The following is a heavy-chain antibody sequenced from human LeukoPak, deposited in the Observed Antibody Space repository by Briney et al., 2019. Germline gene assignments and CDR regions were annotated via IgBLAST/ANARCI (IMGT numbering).Heavy chain of an antibody. J-gene: IGHJ6*02. Sequence: GGSLRLSCAASGFTFSSYEMNWVRQAPGKGPEWVSYISSSGSTIYYADSVKGRFTTSRDNAKNSLYLQMNSLRAEDTAVYYCARALLAGRYYYGMDVWGQGTTVTVSS. CDR1: GFTFSSYE. CDR2: ISSSGSTI. CDR3: ARALLAGRYYYGMDV. D-gene: IGHD3-3*01. V-gene: IGHV3-48*03.